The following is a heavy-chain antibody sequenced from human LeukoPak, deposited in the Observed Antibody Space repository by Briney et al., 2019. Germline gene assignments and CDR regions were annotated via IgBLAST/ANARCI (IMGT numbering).Heavy chain of an antibody. D-gene: IGHD1-26*01. CDR1: GYTFTSYG. V-gene: IGHV1-18*01. Sequence: GASVKVSCKASGYTFTSYGISWVRQAPGQGLEWMGWISAYNGNTNYAQKLQGRVTMTTDTSTSTAYMELRSLRSDDTAVYYCARAPQTGIVGATLTDYWGQGTLVTVSS. CDR2: ISAYNGNT. J-gene: IGHJ4*02. CDR3: ARAPQTGIVGATLTDY.